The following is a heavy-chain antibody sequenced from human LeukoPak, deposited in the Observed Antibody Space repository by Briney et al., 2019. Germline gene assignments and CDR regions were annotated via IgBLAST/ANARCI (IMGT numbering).Heavy chain of an antibody. V-gene: IGHV3-23*01. Sequence: GGSLRLSCAASGFTFSSYAMSWVRQAPGKGLEWVSAISGSGGSTYYADSMKGRFTISRDNSKNTLYLQMNSLRAEDTAVYYCAKDQEYSSGWYDYWGQGTLVTVSS. CDR3: AKDQEYSSGWYDY. J-gene: IGHJ4*02. D-gene: IGHD6-19*01. CDR2: ISGSGGST. CDR1: GFTFSSYA.